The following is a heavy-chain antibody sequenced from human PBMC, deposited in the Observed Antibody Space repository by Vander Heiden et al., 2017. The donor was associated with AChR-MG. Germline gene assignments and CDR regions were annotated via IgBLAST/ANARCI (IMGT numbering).Heavy chain of an antibody. CDR2: ISYDGSNK. CDR3: AKDAGVWFGDYYFDY. Sequence: QVQLVESGGGVVQPGRSLRLSCAASGFTFSSYGRHWVRQAPGKGLEWVAVISYDGSNKYYADSVKGRFTISRDNSKNTLYLQMNSLRAEDTAVYYCAKDAGVWFGDYYFDYWGQGTLVTVSS. V-gene: IGHV3-30*18. D-gene: IGHD3-10*01. CDR1: GFTFSSYG. J-gene: IGHJ4*02.